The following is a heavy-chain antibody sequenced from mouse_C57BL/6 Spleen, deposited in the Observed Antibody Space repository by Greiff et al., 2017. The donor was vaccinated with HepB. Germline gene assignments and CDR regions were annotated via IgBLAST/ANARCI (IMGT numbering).Heavy chain of an antibody. D-gene: IGHD1-1*01. J-gene: IGHJ1*03. CDR3: AIGDYYGSSYWYFDV. V-gene: IGHV1-74*01. CDR1: GYTGNSYW. Sequence: GQLQQPGAELVKPGAAVKVSCKASGYTGNSYWMNWVKQRPGQGSEWMGRINTSDSDTNYNQKDKGKAKLTVDKSASTAYMQLSSLTSEDAAVYYCAIGDYYGSSYWYFDVWGTGTTVTVSS. CDR2: INTSDSDT.